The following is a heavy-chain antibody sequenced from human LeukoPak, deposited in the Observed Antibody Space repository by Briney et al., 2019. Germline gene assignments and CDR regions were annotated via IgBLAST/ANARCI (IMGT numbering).Heavy chain of an antibody. J-gene: IGHJ5*02. CDR2: IRFDGTDK. V-gene: IGHV3-30*02. CDR1: GFTFSSYA. CDR3: SKDLTSDFGGGFDP. Sequence: GGSLRLSCAASGFTFSSYAMHWVRQAPGKGLEWVALIRFDGTDKYYADSVKGRFTISRDNSKSTLYLQMNSLRAEDSAVYYCSKDLTSDFGGGFDPWGQGTLVTVSS. D-gene: IGHD3-10*01.